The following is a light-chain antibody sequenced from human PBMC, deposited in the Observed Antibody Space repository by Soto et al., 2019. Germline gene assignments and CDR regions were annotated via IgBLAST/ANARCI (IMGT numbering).Light chain of an antibody. CDR1: QSISRS. Sequence: IQMTQSPSSLSASVGDRVTITCRASQSISRSLNWYQHKPGKAPKFLIYAASSLQSGVPSRFSGGGSGTDFPLTISILQPEDFATYYCQQSYSAPTFGQGTKLEI. CDR3: QQSYSAPT. J-gene: IGKJ2*01. V-gene: IGKV1-39*01. CDR2: AAS.